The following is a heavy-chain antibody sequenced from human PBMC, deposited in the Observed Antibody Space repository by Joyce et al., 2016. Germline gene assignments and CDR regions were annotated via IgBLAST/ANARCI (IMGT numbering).Heavy chain of an antibody. D-gene: IGHD1-1*01. CDR1: GFTFDVFR. J-gene: IGHJ4*02. CDR2: MSYDESHE. V-gene: IGHV3-30*18. CDR3: VKEDSDNDQLTDYFDY. Sequence: QVQLVESGGGVVQPGRSLRLSCAASGFTFDVFRMHWVRQAPGKGLELLEVMSYDESHEYYAYSVKGRFTISRDNFNNTLYLQMTRLKAEDMAVYYCVKEDSDNDQLTDYFDYWGQGTLVTVSS.